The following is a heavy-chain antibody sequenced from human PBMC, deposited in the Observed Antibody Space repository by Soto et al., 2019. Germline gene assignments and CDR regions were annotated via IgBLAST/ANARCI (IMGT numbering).Heavy chain of an antibody. V-gene: IGHV3-30-3*01. J-gene: IGHJ6*02. CDR2: ISYDGSNK. CDR3: AREYSSSIYYYGMDV. D-gene: IGHD6-6*01. Sequence: QVQLVESGGGVVQPGRSLRLSCAAPGFTFSSYAMHWVRQAPGKGLEWVAVISYDGSNKYYADSVKGRFTISRDNSKNTLYLQMNSLRAEDTAVYYCAREYSSSIYYYGMDVWGQGTTVTVSS. CDR1: GFTFSSYA.